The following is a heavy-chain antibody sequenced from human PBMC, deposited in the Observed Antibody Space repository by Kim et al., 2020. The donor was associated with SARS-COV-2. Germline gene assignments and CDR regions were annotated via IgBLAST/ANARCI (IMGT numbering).Heavy chain of an antibody. CDR3: ARDESGYSYGCNI. D-gene: IGHD5-18*01. CDR1: GFTFNNYG. J-gene: IGHJ3*02. CDR2: IWYHGGNT. Sequence: GGSLRLSCSASGFTFNNYGMHLVRQAPGKGLEWVAFIWYHGGNTYYADSVKGRFTISRDNSKNTLYLQMNSLRAEDTAVYYCARDESGYSYGCNIWGQGT. V-gene: IGHV3-33*01.